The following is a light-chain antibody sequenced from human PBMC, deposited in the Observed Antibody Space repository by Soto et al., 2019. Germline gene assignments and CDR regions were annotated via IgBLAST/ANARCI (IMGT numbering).Light chain of an antibody. CDR1: QSISSW. J-gene: IGKJ2*01. CDR3: QQYNSYLYT. Sequence: DIQMTQSPSTLSASVGDRVTITCRASQSISSWLAWYQQKPGKAPKLLIYKASSLESGVPSRFSGSGSGTEFTLTISSLQPDDFATYYCQQYNSYLYTFGQVTMLEIK. V-gene: IGKV1-5*03. CDR2: KAS.